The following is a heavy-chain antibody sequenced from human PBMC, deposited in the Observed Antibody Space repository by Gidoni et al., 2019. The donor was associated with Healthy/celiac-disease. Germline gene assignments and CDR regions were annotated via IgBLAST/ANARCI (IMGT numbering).Heavy chain of an antibody. CDR2: IYYSGST. Sequence: QVQLQESGPGLVKPSETLSLTCTVPGGSISSYYWSGIRQPPGKGLEWIGYIYYSGSTNYNPSLKSRVTISVDTSKNQFSLKLSSVTAADTAVYYCARGLTADRFDYWGQGTLVTVSS. J-gene: IGHJ4*02. D-gene: IGHD7-27*01. CDR3: ARGLTADRFDY. CDR1: GGSISSYY. V-gene: IGHV4-59*01.